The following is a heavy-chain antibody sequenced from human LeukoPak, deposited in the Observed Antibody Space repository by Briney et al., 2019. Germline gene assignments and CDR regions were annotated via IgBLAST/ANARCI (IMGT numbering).Heavy chain of an antibody. D-gene: IGHD6-13*01. CDR2: IYYSGST. CDR1: GGSISSYY. J-gene: IGHJ5*02. Sequence: SETLSLTCTVSGGSISSYYWSWIRQPPGKGLEWIGYIYYSGSTNYNPSLKSRVTISVDTSKNQFSLKLSSVTAADTAVYYCARAPIGAAGTGDWFDPWGQGTLVTVSS. V-gene: IGHV4-59*08. CDR3: ARAPIGAAGTGDWFDP.